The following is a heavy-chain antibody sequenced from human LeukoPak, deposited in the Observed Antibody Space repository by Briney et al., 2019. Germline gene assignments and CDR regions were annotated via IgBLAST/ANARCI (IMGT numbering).Heavy chain of an antibody. CDR1: GFTFSSYW. D-gene: IGHD1-26*01. J-gene: IGHJ4*02. CDR2: IKQDGSEK. V-gene: IGHV3-7*03. CDR3: AKDEGGSSGAYFDY. Sequence: PGGSLRLSCAASGFTFSSYWMSWVRQAPGKGLEWVANIKQDGSEKYYVDSVKGRFTISRDNAKNTLYLQMNSLRAEDTAVYYCAKDEGGSSGAYFDYWGQGTLVTVSS.